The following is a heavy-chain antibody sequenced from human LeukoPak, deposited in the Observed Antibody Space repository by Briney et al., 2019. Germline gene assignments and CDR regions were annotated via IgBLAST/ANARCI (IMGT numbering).Heavy chain of an antibody. V-gene: IGHV3-21*01. J-gene: IGHJ4*02. CDR3: AKDSCSRTATTEVPVDY. D-gene: IGHD1/OR15-1a*01. CDR2: ISSSSSNI. CDR1: GFSFRDYT. Sequence: GGSVRLSCAACGFSFRDYTMNWVRQAPGKGLEWVAFISSSSSNIYFANSVRGRFTISRDNAKNSLYLHMNSLRAEDTAVYDCAKDSCSRTATTEVPVDYCGQGNLVTVSS.